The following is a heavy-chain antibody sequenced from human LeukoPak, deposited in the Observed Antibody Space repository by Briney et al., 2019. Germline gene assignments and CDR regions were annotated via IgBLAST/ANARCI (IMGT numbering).Heavy chain of an antibody. CDR1: GFTFSSYA. CDR3: AKYGASGGSHGMDV. V-gene: IGHV3-23*01. D-gene: IGHD4/OR15-4a*01. Sequence: GGSLRLSCAASGFTFSSYAMDWVRQAPGKGLEWVSAIGSSGGGTYYPDSVKGRFTVSRDNSKNTLYLQMNSLSAEDTAVYYCAKYGASGGSHGMDVWGQGTTVTVSS. J-gene: IGHJ6*02. CDR2: IGSSGGGT.